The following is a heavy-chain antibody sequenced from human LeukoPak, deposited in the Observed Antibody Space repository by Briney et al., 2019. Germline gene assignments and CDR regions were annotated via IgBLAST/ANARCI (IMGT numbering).Heavy chain of an antibody. D-gene: IGHD1-26*01. V-gene: IGHV1-18*01. CDR1: GYTFTSYG. Sequence: ASVKVSCKASGYTFTSYGISWVRQAPGQGLEWMAWISTYNGNKNYAQKLQGRVTVTTDTSTSTAYMELRSLSSDDTAVYYCARDLCSGTYCAFDIWGQGTMVTVSS. J-gene: IGHJ3*02. CDR2: ISTYNGNK. CDR3: ARDLCSGTYCAFDI.